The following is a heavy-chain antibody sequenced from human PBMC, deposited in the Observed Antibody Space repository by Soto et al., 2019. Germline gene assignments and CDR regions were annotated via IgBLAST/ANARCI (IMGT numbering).Heavy chain of an antibody. CDR3: ARLEGLATISYYFDF. CDR1: DDSINSDKYY. CDR2: IYYRGNA. J-gene: IGHJ4*02. Sequence: QLQLQESGPGLVKPSETLSLNCSVSDDSINSDKYYWGWIRQPPGKALEWIGSIYYRGNAYYNPSLQPRVTISLDKSKSQFSLKLNSVTAADSAVYLCARLEGLATISYYFDFWGPGALVTVSS. V-gene: IGHV4-39*01. D-gene: IGHD3-9*01.